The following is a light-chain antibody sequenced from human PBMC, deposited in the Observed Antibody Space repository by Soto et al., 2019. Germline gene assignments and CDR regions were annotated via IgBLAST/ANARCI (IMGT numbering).Light chain of an antibody. V-gene: IGKV3-11*01. CDR3: QQRYNWPPLT. CDR1: QSVNNY. Sequence: EIVLTQSPVTLALSPGESATLSCRASQSVNNYLAWYQQKPGQAPRLLIYDASIRTTDIPARFSGSGSGTDFTLTISSLEPEDFAVYYCQQRYNWPPLTFGGGTKVDIK. J-gene: IGKJ4*01. CDR2: DAS.